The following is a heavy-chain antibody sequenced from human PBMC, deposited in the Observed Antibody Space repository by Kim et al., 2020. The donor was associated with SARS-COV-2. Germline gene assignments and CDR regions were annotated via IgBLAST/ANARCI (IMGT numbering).Heavy chain of an antibody. CDR2: ISSSSSYI. J-gene: IGHJ6*02. D-gene: IGHD6-19*01. V-gene: IGHV3-21*01. Sequence: GGSLRLSCAASGFTFSSYSMNWVRQAPGKGLEWVSSISSSSSYIYYADSVKGRFTISRDNAKNSLYLQMNSLRAEDTAVYYCARESSSGWESPNHDYYYGMDVWGQEPTVTVSS. CDR3: ARESSSGWESPNHDYYYGMDV. CDR1: GFTFSSYS.